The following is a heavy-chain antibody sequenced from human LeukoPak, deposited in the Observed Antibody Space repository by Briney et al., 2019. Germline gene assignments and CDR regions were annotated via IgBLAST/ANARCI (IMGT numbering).Heavy chain of an antibody. J-gene: IGHJ4*02. CDR1: GFTFSSYG. CDR2: ISGSGGST. Sequence: GGSLRLSCAASGFTFSSYGMSWVRQAPGKGLEWVSAISGSGGSTYHADSVRGRFTISRDNSKNTLYLQMNSLRAEDAAVYFCAKAPVTSYRGAYCYPFDSWGQGTLVTVSS. CDR3: AKAPVTSYRGAYCYPFDS. V-gene: IGHV3-23*01. D-gene: IGHD2-21*01.